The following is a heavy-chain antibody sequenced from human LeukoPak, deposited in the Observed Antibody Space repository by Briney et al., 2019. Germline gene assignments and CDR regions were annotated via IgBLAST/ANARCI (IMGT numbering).Heavy chain of an antibody. CDR2: INPGNGGT. V-gene: IGHV1-2*02. Sequence: ASVKVSCKASGYTFTGYYMHWVQQAPGQGLEWMGWINPGNGGTNYAQKFQGRVTMTRDMSISTAYMELRSLRSDDTAVYYCARGEGEMATKTGDYWGQGTLVTVSS. J-gene: IGHJ4*02. CDR1: GYTFTGYY. D-gene: IGHD5-24*01. CDR3: ARGEGEMATKTGDY.